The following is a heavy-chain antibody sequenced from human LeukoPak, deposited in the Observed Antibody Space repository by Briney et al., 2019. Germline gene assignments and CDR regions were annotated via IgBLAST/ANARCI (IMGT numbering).Heavy chain of an antibody. CDR1: GGSISSSSYY. J-gene: IGHJ6*03. V-gene: IGHV4-39*01. CDR2: IYYSGST. CDR3: ARLYYYYYYMDV. Sequence: SETLSLTCTVSGGSISSSSYYWGWIRQPPGKGLEWIGTIYYSGSTYYSPSLKSLVTISVDTSQNQFSLTVNSVTAADTAVYYCARLYYYYYYMDVWGKGTTVTVSS.